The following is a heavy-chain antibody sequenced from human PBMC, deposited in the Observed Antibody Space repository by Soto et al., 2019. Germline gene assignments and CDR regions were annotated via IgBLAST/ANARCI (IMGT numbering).Heavy chain of an antibody. D-gene: IGHD5-12*01. CDR2: ISYDGSNK. V-gene: IGHV3-30-3*01. Sequence: QVQLVESGGGVVQPGRSLRPSCAASGFTFSSYAMHWVRQAPGKGLEWVAVISYDGSNKYYADSVKGRFTISRDNSKNTLYLQMNSLRAEDTAVYYCARDDAVEMATIIWVTPLDYWGQGTLVTVSS. J-gene: IGHJ4*02. CDR3: ARDDAVEMATIIWVTPLDY. CDR1: GFTFSSYA.